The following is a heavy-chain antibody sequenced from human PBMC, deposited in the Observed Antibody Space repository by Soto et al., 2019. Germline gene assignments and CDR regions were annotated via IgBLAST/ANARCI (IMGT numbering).Heavy chain of an antibody. J-gene: IGHJ5*02. D-gene: IGHD6-13*01. V-gene: IGHV1-46*01. Sequence: ASVKVSCKASGYTFTSYYMHWVRQAPGQGLEWMGIINPSGGSTSYAQKFQGRVTMTRDTSTNTVYMELSSLRSEDTAVYYCARDGRREVLGIAAAGPNWFDPWGQGTLVTVSS. CDR1: GYTFTSYY. CDR3: ARDGRREVLGIAAAGPNWFDP. CDR2: INPSGGST.